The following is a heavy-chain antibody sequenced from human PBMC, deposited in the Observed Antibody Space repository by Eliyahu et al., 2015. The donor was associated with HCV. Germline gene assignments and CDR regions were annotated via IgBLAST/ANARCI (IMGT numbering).Heavy chain of an antibody. J-gene: IGHJ4*02. CDR2: ISNTGSGT. CDR3: AKLDSKRFGFDH. D-gene: IGHD3-3*01. V-gene: IGHV3-23*01. CDR1: GFTFSTSA. Sequence: EVQLLESGGGLVHPGGSLRLSCAASGFTFSTSALAWVRQAPGKGLEWLSXISNTGSGTYYADSVKGRFTISRDNSKDTLYVQMNSLRAEDTAVYYCAKLDSKRFGFDHWGQGTLVTVSS.